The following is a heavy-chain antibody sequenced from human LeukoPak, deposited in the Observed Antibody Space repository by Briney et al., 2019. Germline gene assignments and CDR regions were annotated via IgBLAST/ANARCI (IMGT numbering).Heavy chain of an antibody. CDR3: ARRTPKGTPGY. V-gene: IGHV4-34*01. Sequence: SETLSLTCAVYGGSFSGYYWSWIRQPPGKGLEWIGEINHSGSTNYNPFLKSRVTISVDTSKNQFSLKLSSVTAADTAVYYCARRTPKGTPGYWGQGTLVTVSS. CDR2: INHSGST. J-gene: IGHJ4*02. CDR1: GGSFSGYY. D-gene: IGHD1-14*01.